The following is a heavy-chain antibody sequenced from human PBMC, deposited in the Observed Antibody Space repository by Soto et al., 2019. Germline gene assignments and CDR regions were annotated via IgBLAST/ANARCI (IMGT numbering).Heavy chain of an antibody. D-gene: IGHD3-22*01. Sequence: EEQLVESGGGLVQPGGSLRLSCVASGFILSGYDMHWVRQATGEGLEWVSAIGTAGDPYYSGSVKGRFTISRGNAENSVDLQMSSLRAGDTAVYYCARAGYDSSGYYFYAMDVWGPGTTVTVSS. CDR3: ARAGYDSSGYYFYAMDV. CDR1: GFILSGYD. V-gene: IGHV3-13*05. J-gene: IGHJ6*02. CDR2: IGTAGDP.